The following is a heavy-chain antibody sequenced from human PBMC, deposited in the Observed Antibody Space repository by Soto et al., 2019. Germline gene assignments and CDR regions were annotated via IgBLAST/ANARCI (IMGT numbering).Heavy chain of an antibody. V-gene: IGHV4-39*01. CDR3: ARPARTTVTTGWFDP. CDR2: IYYSGST. Sequence: SETLSLTCTVSGGSISSSSYYWGWIRQPPGKGLEWIGSIYYSGSTYYNPSLKSRVTISVDTSKNQFSLKLSSVTAADTAVYYCARPARTTVTTGWFDPWGQGTLVTVSS. J-gene: IGHJ5*02. D-gene: IGHD4-17*01. CDR1: GGSISSSSYY.